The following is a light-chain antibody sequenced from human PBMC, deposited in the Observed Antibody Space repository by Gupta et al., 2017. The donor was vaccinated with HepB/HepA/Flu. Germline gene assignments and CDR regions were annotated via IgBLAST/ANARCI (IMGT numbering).Light chain of an antibody. CDR3: CSYAGSGTYV. Sequence: QSALTQPASVSGSPRQSITISCTGTSSDVGSYNLVSWYQQHPGKAPKLMIYEVSKRPSGVSNRFSGSESGNTASLTISGLQAEDEADYYCCSYAGSGTYVFGTGTKVTVL. V-gene: IGLV2-23*02. CDR1: SSDVGSYNL. CDR2: EVS. J-gene: IGLJ1*01.